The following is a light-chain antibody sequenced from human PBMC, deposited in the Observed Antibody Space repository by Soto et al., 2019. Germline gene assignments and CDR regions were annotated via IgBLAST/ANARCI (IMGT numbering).Light chain of an antibody. CDR3: KQSYSTPLT. CDR2: DVY. V-gene: IGKV1-39*01. J-gene: IGKJ4*01. CDR1: PIISKW. Sequence: DSQMPPSHSTMSSAVVYRFPITFRASPIISKWLAWYQQKPGKAPKLMMYDVYSLQSGVQSRFSGSGSGKDFTLTIRSMQNEDFETYYCKQSYSTPLTCGGG.